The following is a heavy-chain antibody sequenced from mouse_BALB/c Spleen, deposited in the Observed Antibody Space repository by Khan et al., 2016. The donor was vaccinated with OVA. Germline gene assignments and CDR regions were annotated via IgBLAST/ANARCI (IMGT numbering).Heavy chain of an antibody. V-gene: IGHV1-7*01. CDR2: INTSTGYT. Sequence: QVQLKESGAELAKPGASVKMSCKASGYTFINYWILWVKQRPGQGLEWIGYINTSTGYTEYNQNFKDKATLTADKSSSTAYMQLSSLTSEDSAVYYCARRGLRWHFDYWGQGTTLTVSS. D-gene: IGHD1-1*01. CDR1: GYTFINYW. J-gene: IGHJ2*01. CDR3: ARRGLRWHFDY.